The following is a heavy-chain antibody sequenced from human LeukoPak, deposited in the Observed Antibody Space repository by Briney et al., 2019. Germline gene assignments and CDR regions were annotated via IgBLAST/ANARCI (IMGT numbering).Heavy chain of an antibody. V-gene: IGHV1-18*01. D-gene: IGHD3-22*01. J-gene: IGHJ4*02. Sequence: GASVKVSCKASGYTFTSYGISWVRQAPGQGLEWMGWISAYNGNTNYAQKLQGRVTMTTDTSTSTAYMELRSLRSDDTAVYYCARTRYYYDSSGYLVYWGQGTLVTVSS. CDR2: ISAYNGNT. CDR3: ARTRYYYDSSGYLVY. CDR1: GYTFTSYG.